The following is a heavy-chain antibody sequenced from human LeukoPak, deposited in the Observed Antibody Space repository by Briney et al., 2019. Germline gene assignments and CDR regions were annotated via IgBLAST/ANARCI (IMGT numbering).Heavy chain of an antibody. J-gene: IGHJ4*02. CDR2: IRYDGSNK. CDR3: ARDPDYGSGRRFDY. V-gene: IGHV3-30*02. Sequence: GGSLRLSCAASGFTFSSYGMHWVRQAPGKGLEWVTFIRYDGSNKYYADSVKGRFTISRDNSKNTLYLQMNSLRAEDTAVYYCARDPDYGSGRRFDYWGQGTLVTVSS. CDR1: GFTFSSYG. D-gene: IGHD3-10*01.